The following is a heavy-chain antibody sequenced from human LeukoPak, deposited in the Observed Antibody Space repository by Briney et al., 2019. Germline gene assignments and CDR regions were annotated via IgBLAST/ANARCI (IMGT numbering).Heavy chain of an antibody. V-gene: IGHV4-59*01. Sequence: SETLSLACTVSGDSITNYYWNWIRQPPGKGLEWIGYIFYSGSTNYNPSLKSRVTILVDTSKNQFSLKLSSVTAADTAVYYCAAYYFDSSGYFVFDYWGQGILVTVSS. D-gene: IGHD3-22*01. CDR3: AAYYFDSSGYFVFDY. CDR2: IFYSGST. CDR1: GDSITNYY. J-gene: IGHJ4*02.